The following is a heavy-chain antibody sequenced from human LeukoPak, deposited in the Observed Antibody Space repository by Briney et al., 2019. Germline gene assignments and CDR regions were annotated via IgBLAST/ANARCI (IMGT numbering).Heavy chain of an antibody. CDR2: ISSSSSYI. CDR3: ARLYSSSWYDAFDI. CDR1: GFTFSSYS. J-gene: IGHJ3*02. D-gene: IGHD6-13*01. Sequence: GGSLRLSCAASGFTFSSYSMNWVRQAPGKGLEWVSSISSSSSYISYADSVKGRFTISRDNAKNSLYLQMNSLRAEDTAVYYCARLYSSSWYDAFDIWGQGTMVTVSS. V-gene: IGHV3-21*01.